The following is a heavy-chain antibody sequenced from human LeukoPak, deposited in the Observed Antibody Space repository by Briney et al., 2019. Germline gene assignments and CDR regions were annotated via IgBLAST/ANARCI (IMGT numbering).Heavy chain of an antibody. J-gene: IGHJ4*02. CDR2: IIPIFGTA. D-gene: IGHD3-3*01. V-gene: IGHV1-69*13. Sequence: SVKVSCKASGGTFSSYAISWVRQAPGQGLEWMGGIIPIFGTANYAQKFQGRVTITADESTSTAYMELSSLRSEDTAVYYCAGGSAFWSGYYTQIDYWGQGTLVTVSS. CDR1: GGTFSSYA. CDR3: AGGSAFWSGYYTQIDY.